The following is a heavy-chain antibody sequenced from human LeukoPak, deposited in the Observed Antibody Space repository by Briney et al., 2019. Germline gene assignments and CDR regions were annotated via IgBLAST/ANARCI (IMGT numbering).Heavy chain of an antibody. D-gene: IGHD4-23*01. J-gene: IGHJ4*02. CDR2: INPGGGST. V-gene: IGHV1-46*01. Sequence: GASVKVSCKASGYTFISYYIHWVRQAPGQGLEWMGIINPGGGSTTYAQKFQGRVTMTRDTSTSTVHMELSSLRSEDTAIYYCARGGDNSYFDYWGQGTLVTVSS. CDR1: GYTFISYY. CDR3: ARGGDNSYFDY.